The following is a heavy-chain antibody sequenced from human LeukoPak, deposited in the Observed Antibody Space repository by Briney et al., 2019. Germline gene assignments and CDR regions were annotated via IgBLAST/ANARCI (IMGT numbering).Heavy chain of an antibody. V-gene: IGHV1-18*04. CDR1: GYTFTSYG. D-gene: IGHD2-2*01. Sequence: PGASVKVSCKASGYTFTSYGISWVRQAPGQGLEWMGWISAYNGNTNYAQKLQGRVTMTTDTSTSTAYMELRSLRSDDTAVYYCARDRGYCSSISCLPEGYWGQGTLVTVSS. CDR3: ARDRGYCSSISCLPEGY. CDR2: ISAYNGNT. J-gene: IGHJ4*02.